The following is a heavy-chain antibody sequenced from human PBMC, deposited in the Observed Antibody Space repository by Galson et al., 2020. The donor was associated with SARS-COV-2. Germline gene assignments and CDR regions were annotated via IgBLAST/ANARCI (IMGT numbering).Heavy chain of an antibody. CDR1: GGSISSSSYY. D-gene: IGHD5-18*01. Sequence: SETLSLTCTVSGGSISSSSYYWGWIRQPPGKGLEWIGSIYYSGSTYYNPSLKSRVTISVDTSKNQFSLKLSSVTAADTAVYYCARSGNIQLWYEFDYWGQGTLVTVSS. J-gene: IGHJ4*02. CDR3: ARSGNIQLWYEFDY. V-gene: IGHV4-39*01. CDR2: IYYSGST.